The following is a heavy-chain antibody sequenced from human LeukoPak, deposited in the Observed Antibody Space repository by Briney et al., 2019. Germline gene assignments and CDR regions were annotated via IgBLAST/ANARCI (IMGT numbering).Heavy chain of an antibody. D-gene: IGHD3-22*01. V-gene: IGHV3-7*01. CDR1: GFFFSSHW. CDR3: ARYRDNSGPIDS. CDR2: IKQDGSEK. J-gene: IGHJ4*02. Sequence: GGSLRLSCAASGFFFSSHWMTWARQAPGTGLEWVANIKQDGSEKRYVDSVKGRFTISRDNAKSSLYLEMNSLRAEDTAVYYCARYRDNSGPIDSWGQGILVTVSS.